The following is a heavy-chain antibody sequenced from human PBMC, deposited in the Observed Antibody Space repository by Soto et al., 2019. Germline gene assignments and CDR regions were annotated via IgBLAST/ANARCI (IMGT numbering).Heavy chain of an antibody. J-gene: IGHJ3*02. CDR1: GGSISSYY. D-gene: IGHD3-22*01. V-gene: IGHV4-59*01. CDR3: ARVKGNYDSSGYPNDAFDI. CDR2: IYYSGST. Sequence: QVQLQESGPGLVKPSETLSLTCTVSGGSISSYYWSWIRQPPGKGLEWIGYIYYSGSTNYNPSLKSRVTISVDTSKNQFSLKLSSVTAADTAVYYCARVKGNYDSSGYPNDAFDIWGQGTMVTVSS.